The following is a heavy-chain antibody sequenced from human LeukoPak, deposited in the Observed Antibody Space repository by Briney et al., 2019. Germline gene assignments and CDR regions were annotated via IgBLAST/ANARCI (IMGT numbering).Heavy chain of an antibody. J-gene: IGHJ4*02. V-gene: IGHV3-15*07. CDR3: TSRSGSGSYYSAF. CDR1: GFTFSNAW. Sequence: GGSLRLSCAASGFTFSNAWMNWVRQAPGKGLEWVGRIKRKSDGGTTDYGAPVKGRFSISRDDSKNTLYLQLNSLKTEDTAVYYCTSRSGSGSYYSAFWGQGTLVTVSS. CDR2: IKRKSDGGTT. D-gene: IGHD3-10*01.